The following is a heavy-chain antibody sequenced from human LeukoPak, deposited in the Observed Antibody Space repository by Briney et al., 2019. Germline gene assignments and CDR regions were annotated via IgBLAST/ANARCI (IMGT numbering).Heavy chain of an antibody. Sequence: GGSLRLSCAASGFTFSSYAMSWVRQAPGKGLEWVSAISGSGGSTYYADSMKGRFTISRDNSKNTLYLQMNSLRAEDTAVYYCAKSGYYDRVSKYWGQGTLVTVSS. D-gene: IGHD3-22*01. CDR3: AKSGYYDRVSKY. V-gene: IGHV3-23*01. J-gene: IGHJ4*02. CDR1: GFTFSSYA. CDR2: ISGSGGST.